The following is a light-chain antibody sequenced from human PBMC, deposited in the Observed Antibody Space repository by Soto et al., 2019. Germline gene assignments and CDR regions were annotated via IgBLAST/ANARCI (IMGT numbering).Light chain of an antibody. CDR1: SSDVGIYNL. CDR2: EVS. CDR3: CSYAGSSTLV. J-gene: IGLJ2*01. V-gene: IGLV2-23*02. Sequence: QSVLTQPASVSGSPGQSITISCTGTSSDVGIYNLVSWYQHHPGKAPEVMIYEVSKRPSGVSNRFSGSKYGNRASLTISGLQAADEAHYYCCSYAGSSTLVFGGGTKLTVL.